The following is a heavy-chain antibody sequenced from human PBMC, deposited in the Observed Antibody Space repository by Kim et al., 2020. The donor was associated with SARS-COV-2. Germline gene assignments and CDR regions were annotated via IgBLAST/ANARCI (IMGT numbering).Heavy chain of an antibody. J-gene: IGHJ6*02. D-gene: IGHD6-13*01. CDR3: AKDEAYSSSWYEYYYGMDV. CDR1: GFTFSSYG. CDR2: ISYDGSNK. Sequence: GGSLRLSCAASGFTFSSYGMHWVRQAPGKGLEWVAVISYDGSNKYYADSVKGRFTISRDNSKNTLYLQMNSLRAEDTAVYYCAKDEAYSSSWYEYYYGMDVWGQGTTVTVSS. V-gene: IGHV3-30*18.